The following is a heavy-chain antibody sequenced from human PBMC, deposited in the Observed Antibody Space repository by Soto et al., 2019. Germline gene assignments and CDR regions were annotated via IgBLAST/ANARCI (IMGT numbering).Heavy chain of an antibody. CDR2: ISGSGGST. CDR3: AKDPQLRYFDWYDWPYFDY. D-gene: IGHD3-9*01. J-gene: IGHJ4*02. CDR1: GFTFSSYA. V-gene: IGHV3-23*01. Sequence: PVGSLRLSCAASGFTFSSYAMSWVRQAPGKGLEWVSAISGSGGSTYYADSVKGRFTISRDNSKNTLYLQMNSLGAEDTAVYYCAKDPQLRYFDWYDWPYFDYWGQGTLVTVSS.